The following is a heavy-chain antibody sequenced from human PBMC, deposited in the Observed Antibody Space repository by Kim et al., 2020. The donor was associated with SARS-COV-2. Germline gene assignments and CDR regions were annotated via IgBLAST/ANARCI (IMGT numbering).Heavy chain of an antibody. J-gene: IGHJ5*02. CDR3: ARPGDCSSTSCYLGWIDP. D-gene: IGHD2-2*01. Sequence: SVKVSCKASGGTFSSYAISWVRQAPGQGLEWMGGIIPIFGTANYAQKFQGRVTITADESTSTAYMELSSLRSEDTAVYYCARPGDCSSTSCYLGWIDPWGQGTLVTVSS. CDR2: IIPIFGTA. V-gene: IGHV1-69*13. CDR1: GGTFSSYA.